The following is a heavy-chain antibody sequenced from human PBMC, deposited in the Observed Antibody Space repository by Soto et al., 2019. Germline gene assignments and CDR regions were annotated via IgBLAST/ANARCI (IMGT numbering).Heavy chain of an antibody. J-gene: IGHJ4*02. CDR1: GGTFSSYA. CDR2: IIPIFGTA. Sequence: GASVKVSCKASGGTFSSYAISWVRQAPGQGLEWMGGIIPIFGTANYAQKFQGRVTITADESTSTAYMELSSLRSEDTAVYYCVGGSTGQFDYWGQGTLVTVSS. V-gene: IGHV1-69*13. CDR3: VGGSTGQFDY. D-gene: IGHD3-16*01.